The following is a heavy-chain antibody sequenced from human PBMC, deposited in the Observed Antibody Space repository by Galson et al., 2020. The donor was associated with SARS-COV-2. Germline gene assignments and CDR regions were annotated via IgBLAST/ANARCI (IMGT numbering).Heavy chain of an antibody. Sequence: ETSETLSLTCTVSGGSISSGGYYWSWIRQHPGKGLEWIGYIYYSGSTYYNPSLKSRVTISVDTSKNQFSLKLSSVTAADTAVYYCARDYLVRQQLVRGAHYYYYAMDVWGQGTTVTVSS. CDR3: ARDYLVRQQLVRGAHYYYYAMDV. CDR1: GGSISSGGYY. J-gene: IGHJ6*02. CDR2: IYYSGST. D-gene: IGHD6-13*01. V-gene: IGHV4-31*03.